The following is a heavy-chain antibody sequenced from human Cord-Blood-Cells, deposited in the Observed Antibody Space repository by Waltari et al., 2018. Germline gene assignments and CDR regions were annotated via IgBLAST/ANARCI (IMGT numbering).Heavy chain of an antibody. CDR3: ATGTVVSSWFDP. CDR1: GYTFTDYY. V-gene: IGHV1-69-2*01. CDR2: VEPEDGET. J-gene: IGHJ5*02. Sequence: EVQLVQSGDEVKKPGATVQISCKVSGYTFTDYYMPWVQQAPGKGLEWMGLVEPEDGETIYAEKCQGRVTITADTSTDTAYMELSSLRSEDTAVYYCATGTVVSSWFDPWGQGTLVTVSS. D-gene: IGHD2-15*01.